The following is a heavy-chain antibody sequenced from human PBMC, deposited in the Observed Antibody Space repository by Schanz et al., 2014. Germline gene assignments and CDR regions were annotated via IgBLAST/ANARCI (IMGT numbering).Heavy chain of an antibody. J-gene: IGHJ4*02. D-gene: IGHD2-2*01. CDR2: ISASGDST. CDR3: AKSMYSTSWAFDF. V-gene: IGHV3-23*04. Sequence: EVQLVESGGGFVQPGGSLRLSCAASGFTFSSYVMNWVRQAPGRGLEWVSFISASGDSTSYADSVKGRFTISRDNSKNTLYVQMNSLRAEDTAVYYCAKSMYSTSWAFDFRGQGAQVTVSS. CDR1: GFTFSSYV.